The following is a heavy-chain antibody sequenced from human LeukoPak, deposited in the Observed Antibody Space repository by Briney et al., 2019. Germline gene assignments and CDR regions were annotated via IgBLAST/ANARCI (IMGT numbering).Heavy chain of an antibody. D-gene: IGHD5-12*01. J-gene: IGHJ4*02. V-gene: IGHV4-59*01. CDR1: GGSISSYY. Sequence: SETLSLTCTVSGGSISSYYWSWIRQPPGKGLEWIGYIYYSGSTNYNPSLKSRVTISVDTSKNQFSLKLSSVTAADTAVYYCARGGGYSGYDGALFDYWGQGTLVTVSS. CDR2: IYYSGST. CDR3: ARGGGYSGYDGALFDY.